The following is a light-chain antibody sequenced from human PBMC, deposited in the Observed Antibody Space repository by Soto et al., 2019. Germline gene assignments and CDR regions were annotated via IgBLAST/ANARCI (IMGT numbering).Light chain of an antibody. Sequence: EIVLTQSPGTLSLSPGERATLSCRASQSVSGSYLAWYQQKPAQAPRLLIYGASRRAPGIPERFSGSGSGTDFTLTISRLEPEDFAVYYCQQYLTSPKTFGQGTKVDIK. CDR1: QSVSGSY. CDR2: GAS. V-gene: IGKV3-20*01. CDR3: QQYLTSPKT. J-gene: IGKJ1*01.